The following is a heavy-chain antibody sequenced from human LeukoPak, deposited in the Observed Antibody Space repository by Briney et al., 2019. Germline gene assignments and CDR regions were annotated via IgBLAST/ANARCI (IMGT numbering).Heavy chain of an antibody. CDR1: GFTFTTYG. CDR2: IASNGGSE. Sequence: GGSLRLSCAASGFTFTTYGLHWVRQAPGKGLEWVAAIASNGGSEYYADSVKGRFTISRDNSKNTLFLQMNSLRPDDTAVYYCAKRGHYSINWYHYFDYWGQGTLVTVSS. V-gene: IGHV3-30*18. J-gene: IGHJ4*02. D-gene: IGHD6-13*01. CDR3: AKRGHYSINWYHYFDY.